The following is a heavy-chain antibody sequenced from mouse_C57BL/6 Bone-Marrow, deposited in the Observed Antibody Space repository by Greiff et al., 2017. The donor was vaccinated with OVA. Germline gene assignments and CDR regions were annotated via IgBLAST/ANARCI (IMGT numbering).Heavy chain of an antibody. CDR3: ARVYLYYFDY. D-gene: IGHD5-1-1*01. Sequence: EVQLQESEGGLVQPGSSMKLSCTASGFTFSDYYMAWVRQVPEKGLEWVANINYDGSSTYYLDSLKSRFIISRDNAKNILYLQMSSLKSEDTATYYCARVYLYYFDYWGQGTTLTVSS. CDR1: GFTFSDYY. J-gene: IGHJ2*01. CDR2: INYDGSST. V-gene: IGHV5-16*01.